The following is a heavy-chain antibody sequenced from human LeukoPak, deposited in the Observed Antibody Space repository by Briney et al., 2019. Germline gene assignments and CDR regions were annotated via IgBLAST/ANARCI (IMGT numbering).Heavy chain of an antibody. V-gene: IGHV4-4*02. CDR2: IYHSGST. Sequence: PSGTLSLTCAVSGGSISSSNWWSWVRQPPGKGPEWIGEIYHSGSTNYNPSLKSRVTISVDKSKNQFSLKLSSVTAADTAVYYCARDWSVLGPYFDYWGQGTLVTVSS. J-gene: IGHJ4*02. CDR3: ARDWSVLGPYFDY. D-gene: IGHD7-27*01. CDR1: GGSISSSNW.